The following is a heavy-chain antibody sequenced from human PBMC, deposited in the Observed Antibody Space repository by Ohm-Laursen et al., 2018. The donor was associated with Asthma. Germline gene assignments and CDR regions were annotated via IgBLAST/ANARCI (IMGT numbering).Heavy chain of an antibody. D-gene: IGHD1-26*01. CDR3: ASSRNGSYYNAFDI. CDR2: IFYSGRP. CDR1: SASIRNFY. V-gene: IGHV4-59*01. J-gene: IGHJ3*02. Sequence: PSQTLSLTCTVSSASIRNFYWSWIRQPPGKGLEDIGYIFYSGRPSYNPSLKGRVTISVDTPKNQFSLTLSSVTAADTAFYYCASSRNGSYYNAFDIWGQGTMVTVSS.